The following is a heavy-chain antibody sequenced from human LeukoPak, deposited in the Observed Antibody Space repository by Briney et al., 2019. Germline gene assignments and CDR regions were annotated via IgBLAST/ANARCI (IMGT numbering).Heavy chain of an antibody. CDR1: GFTVSGTY. D-gene: IGHD3-10*01. CDR3: ARDRAGTQSWVELDL. CDR2: IYGDGTT. V-gene: IGHV3-53*01. J-gene: IGHJ5*02. Sequence: GGSLRLSCIVSGFTVSGTYMDWVRQAPGKGLEWVSLIYGDGTTVYADSVKGRFTISRDTSKNMVHLQMDSLRPEDSAVYYCARDRAGTQSWVELDLWGQGTLVTVSS.